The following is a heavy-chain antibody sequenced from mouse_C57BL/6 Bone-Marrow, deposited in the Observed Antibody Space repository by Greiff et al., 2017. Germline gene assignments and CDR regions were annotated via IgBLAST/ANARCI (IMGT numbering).Heavy chain of an antibody. J-gene: IGHJ3*01. CDR3: ARSWDSFAY. Sequence: VMLVESGAELARPGASVKMSCKASGYTFTSYTMHWVKQRPGQGLEWIGYINPSSGYTKYNQKFKDKATLTADKSSSTAYMQLSSLTSEDSAVYYCARSWDSFAYWGQGTLVTVSA. CDR1: GYTFTSYT. V-gene: IGHV1-4*01. CDR2: INPSSGYT. D-gene: IGHD4-1*01.